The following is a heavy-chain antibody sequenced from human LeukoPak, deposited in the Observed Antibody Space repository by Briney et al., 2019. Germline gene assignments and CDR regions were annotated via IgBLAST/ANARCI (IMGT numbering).Heavy chain of an antibody. D-gene: IGHD3-22*01. CDR3: ARGRYYDSSGYYYDFDY. Sequence: PSETLSLTCAVHGGSFSGYYWSWIRQPPGKGLEWIGENNHSGSTNYNPSLKSRVTISVDTSKNQFSLKLSSVTAADTAVYYCARGRYYDSSGYYYDFDYWGQGTLVTVSS. V-gene: IGHV4-34*01. CDR2: NNHSGST. CDR1: GGSFSGYY. J-gene: IGHJ4*02.